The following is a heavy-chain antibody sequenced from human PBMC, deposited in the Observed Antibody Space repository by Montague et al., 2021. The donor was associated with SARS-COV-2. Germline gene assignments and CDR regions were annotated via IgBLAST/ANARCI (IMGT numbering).Heavy chain of an antibody. CDR1: GFTFDDYA. CDR3: AKLSSSWPVDAFDI. D-gene: IGHD6-13*01. Sequence: SLRLSCAASGFTFDDYAMHWVRQAPGKGLEWVSGISWNSGSIGYADPVKGRFTISRDNAKNSLYLQMNSLRAEDTALYYCAKLSSSWPVDAFDIWGQGTMVTVSS. V-gene: IGHV3-9*01. J-gene: IGHJ3*02. CDR2: ISWNSGSI.